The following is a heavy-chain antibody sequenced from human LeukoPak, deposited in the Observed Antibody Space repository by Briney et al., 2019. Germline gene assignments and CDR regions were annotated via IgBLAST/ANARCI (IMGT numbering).Heavy chain of an antibody. CDR1: GGSISSHY. D-gene: IGHD5-12*01. J-gene: IGHJ4*02. Sequence: SETLSLTCTVSGGSISSHYWSWIRQPPGKGLEWIGYIYYSGSTNYNPSLKSRVTISVDTSKNQFSLKLSSVTAADTAVYYCARDIVATIDYWGQGTLVTVSS. CDR3: ARDIVATIDY. V-gene: IGHV4-59*11. CDR2: IYYSGST.